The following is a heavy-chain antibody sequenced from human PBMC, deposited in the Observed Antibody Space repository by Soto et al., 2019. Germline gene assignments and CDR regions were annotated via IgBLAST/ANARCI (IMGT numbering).Heavy chain of an antibody. CDR1: GFTFGDFW. J-gene: IGHJ4*02. V-gene: IGHV3-7*01. CDR3: ATETYWSFDY. Sequence: GGSLRLSCAASGFTFGDFWMSWVRQAPGKGLEWVANVKPDGSDKYYVDSVKGRFTISRDNAKDSLYLQLSSLRAEDTAVYYCATETYWSFDYWGQGALVTVS. CDR2: VKPDGSDK. D-gene: IGHD2-8*02.